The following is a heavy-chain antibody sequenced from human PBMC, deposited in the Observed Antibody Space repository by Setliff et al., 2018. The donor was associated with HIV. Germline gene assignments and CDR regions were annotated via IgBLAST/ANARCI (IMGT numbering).Heavy chain of an antibody. D-gene: IGHD6-13*01. CDR1: GFTFSSYS. Sequence: GGSLRLFCAASGFTFSSYSMNWVRQAPGKGLEWVSYINSGSSTIYYADSVKGRFTISRDNSKNTIFLQMNGLRGDDTAIYYCVRDTEVSSSWSFDYWGQGTLVTVSS. CDR2: INSGSSTI. V-gene: IGHV3-48*01. J-gene: IGHJ4*02. CDR3: VRDTEVSSSWSFDY.